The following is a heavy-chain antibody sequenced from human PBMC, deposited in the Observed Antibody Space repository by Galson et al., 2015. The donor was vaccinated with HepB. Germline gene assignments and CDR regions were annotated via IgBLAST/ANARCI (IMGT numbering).Heavy chain of an antibody. CDR1: GGSFSGYY. D-gene: IGHD6-13*01. J-gene: IGHJ4*02. CDR2: INHSGST. CDR3: ARGEGAAAESYFDY. Sequence: SETLSLTCAVYGGSFSGYYWSWIRQPPGKGLEWIGEINHSGSTNYNPSLKSRVTISVDTSKNQFSLKLSSVTAADTAVYYCARGEGAAAESYFDYWGQGTLVTVSS. V-gene: IGHV4-34*01.